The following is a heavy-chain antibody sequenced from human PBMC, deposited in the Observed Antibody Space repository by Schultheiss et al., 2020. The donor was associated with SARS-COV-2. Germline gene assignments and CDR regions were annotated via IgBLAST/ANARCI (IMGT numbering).Heavy chain of an antibody. CDR1: GYNFITYW. CDR3: ARLQPRDEPPHYFDY. D-gene: IGHD1-14*01. J-gene: IGHJ4*02. CDR2: IYPGDSDT. V-gene: IGHV5-51*01. Sequence: GESLKISCKSFGYNFITYWIGWVRQMPGKGLEWMGIIYPGDSDTRYSPSFQGQVTISADKSISTAYLQWGSLKASDTAMYYCARLQPRDEPPHYFDYWGQGTLVTVSS.